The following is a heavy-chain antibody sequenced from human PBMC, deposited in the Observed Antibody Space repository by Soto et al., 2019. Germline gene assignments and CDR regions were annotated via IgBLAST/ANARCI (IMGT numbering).Heavy chain of an antibody. V-gene: IGHV4-31*03. D-gene: IGHD2-2*01. CDR3: ARDPSGSSTSWLPRSGMDV. CDR2: IYYSGST. J-gene: IGHJ6*02. CDR1: GGSISSGGYY. Sequence: QVQLQESGPGLVKPSQTLSLTCTVSGGSISSGGYYWSWIRQHPGKGLEWIGYIYYSGSTYYNPSLSSRVTISVDTSKNQFSLKLSSVTAADTAVYYCARDPSGSSTSWLPRSGMDVWGQGTTVTVSS.